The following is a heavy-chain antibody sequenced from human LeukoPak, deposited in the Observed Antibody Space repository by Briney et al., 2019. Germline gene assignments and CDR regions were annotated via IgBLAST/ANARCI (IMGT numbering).Heavy chain of an antibody. Sequence: GGSLRLSCAASGFTFSSYSMNWVRQAPGKGLEWIASIISISSHIYYADSVKGRFTISRDNAKNSLYLQMNSLRAEDTAVYYCARTRAPSNGRVLYYMDVWGKGTTVTVSS. V-gene: IGHV3-21*01. J-gene: IGHJ6*03. CDR2: IISISSHI. CDR1: GFTFSSYS. D-gene: IGHD2-2*01. CDR3: ARTRAPSNGRVLYYMDV.